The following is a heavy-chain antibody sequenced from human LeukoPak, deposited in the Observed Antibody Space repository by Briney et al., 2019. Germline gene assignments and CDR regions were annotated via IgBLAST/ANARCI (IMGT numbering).Heavy chain of an antibody. D-gene: IGHD3-10*01. J-gene: IGHJ4*02. CDR1: GXTFSSYA. Sequence: GGSLRLSCAASGXTFSSYAMHWVRQAPGKGLEWVAVISYDGSNKYYADSVKGRFTISRDNSKNTLYLQMNSLRAEDTAVYYCASSPGDGSGPIGYWGQGTLVTVSS. CDR3: ASSPGDGSGPIGY. V-gene: IGHV3-30-3*01. CDR2: ISYDGSNK.